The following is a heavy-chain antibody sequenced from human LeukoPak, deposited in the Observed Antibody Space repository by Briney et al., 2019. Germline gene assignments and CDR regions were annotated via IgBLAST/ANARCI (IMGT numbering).Heavy chain of an antibody. CDR3: AKGGYVDPDYYYYYGMDV. CDR2: ISGSGGST. Sequence: AISGSGGSTYYADSVKGRFTISRDNSKNTLYLQMNSLRAEDTAVYYCAKGGYVDPDYYYYYGMDVWGQGTTVTSP. D-gene: IGHD1-1*01. V-gene: IGHV3-23*01. J-gene: IGHJ6*02.